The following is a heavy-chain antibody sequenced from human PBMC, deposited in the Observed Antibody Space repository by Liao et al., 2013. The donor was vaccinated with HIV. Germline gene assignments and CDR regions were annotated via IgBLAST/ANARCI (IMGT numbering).Heavy chain of an antibody. D-gene: IGHD1-20*01. V-gene: IGHV4-59*01. CDR3: AREGSNWKESFYYYYYMDV. Sequence: QVQLQESGPGLVKPSETLSLTCTVSGGSLSRFYWSWIRQAPGKGLEWIGFIYYSGNPNYSPSLKSRVTISVDTSKNQFSLRLSSVTAADSAVYYCAREGSNWKESFYYYYYMDVWGKGTTVTVSS. CDR2: IYYSGNP. CDR1: GGSLSRFY. J-gene: IGHJ6*03.